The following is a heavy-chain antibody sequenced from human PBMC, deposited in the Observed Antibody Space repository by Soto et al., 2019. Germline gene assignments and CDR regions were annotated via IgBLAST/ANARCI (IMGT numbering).Heavy chain of an antibody. V-gene: IGHV1-18*01. CDR3: AGDTPLAYFQTDTPKFDY. D-gene: IGHD3-9*01. CDR2: ISAHNGDT. Sequence: QVHLVQSGAEVKKPGASVKVSCKASGYTFTNYGISWVRQAPGQGLEWMGWISAHNGDTNYAQRLQGRVTMTTDTSTNTAYMELRSLRSDDTSVYYCAGDTPLAYFQTDTPKFDYWGQGTLVTVSS. J-gene: IGHJ4*02. CDR1: GYTFTNYG.